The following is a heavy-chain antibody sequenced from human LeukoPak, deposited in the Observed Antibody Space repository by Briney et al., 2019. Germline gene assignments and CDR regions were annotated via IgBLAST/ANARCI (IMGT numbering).Heavy chain of an antibody. Sequence: GASVKVSCKASGYTFTSYGIGWVRQAPGQGLEWMGWISAYNGNTNYAQKLQGRVTMTTDTSTSTAYMELRSLRSDDTAVYYCARGDSSGYWSLNWFDPWGQGTLVTVSS. V-gene: IGHV1-18*01. CDR2: ISAYNGNT. CDR3: ARGDSSGYWSLNWFDP. D-gene: IGHD3-22*01. J-gene: IGHJ5*02. CDR1: GYTFTSYG.